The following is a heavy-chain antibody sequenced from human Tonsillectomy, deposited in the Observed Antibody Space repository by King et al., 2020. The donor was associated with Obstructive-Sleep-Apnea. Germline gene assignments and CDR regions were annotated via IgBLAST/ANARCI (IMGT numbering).Heavy chain of an antibody. CDR3: AGSPHLCSGGSCYQFDY. V-gene: IGHV3-64*01. D-gene: IGHD2-15*01. Sequence: VQLVESGGGLVQPGGSLRLSCAASGFTFSSYAMHWVRQAPGKGLEYVSAISSNGNSTYYANSVKGRFTISRDNSKNTLYLQMGSLRAEDMAVYYCAGSPHLCSGGSCYQFDYWGQGTLVTVSS. CDR2: ISSNGNST. J-gene: IGHJ4*02. CDR1: GFTFSSYA.